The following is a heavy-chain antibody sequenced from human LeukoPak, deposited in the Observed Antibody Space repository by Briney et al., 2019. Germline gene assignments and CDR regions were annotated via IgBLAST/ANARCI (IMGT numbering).Heavy chain of an antibody. J-gene: IGHJ3*02. D-gene: IGHD3-22*01. CDR1: GYSFTSYW. Sequence: GESLKISCKGSGYSFTSYWIAWVRQMPGKGLEWMGIIYPGDSDTRYSPSFQGQVTISADKSISTAYLQWSSLKASDTAMYYCARGHDSSGYYPDAFDIWGQGTMVTVSS. V-gene: IGHV5-51*01. CDR2: IYPGDSDT. CDR3: ARGHDSSGYYPDAFDI.